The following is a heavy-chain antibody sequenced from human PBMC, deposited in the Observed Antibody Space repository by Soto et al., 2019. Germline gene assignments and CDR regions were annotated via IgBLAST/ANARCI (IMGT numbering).Heavy chain of an antibody. J-gene: IGHJ5*02. CDR2: IYYSGST. V-gene: IGHV4-39*01. CDR1: GGSISSSSYY. D-gene: IGHD2-15*01. Sequence: ASETLSLTCTVSGGSISSSSYYWGWIRQPPGKGLEWIGSIYYSGSTYYNPSLKSRVTISVDTSKNQFSLKLSSVTAADTAVYYCARHQMVAAKVWNWFDPWGQGTLVTVSS. CDR3: ARHQMVAAKVWNWFDP.